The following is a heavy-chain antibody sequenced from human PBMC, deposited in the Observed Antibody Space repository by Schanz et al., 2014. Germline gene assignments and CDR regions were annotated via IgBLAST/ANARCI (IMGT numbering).Heavy chain of an antibody. CDR2: ISFDGRNT. Sequence: QVQLVESGGGLVKPGGSRRLSCAASGFTFSASAMHWVRQAPGKGLEWVGFISFDGRNTGYAHSVKGRFTISRDNSKNTVNLQMNSLRAEDTAVYYCAKEKEEVAADGSFFDYWGQGTLXTVSS. CDR3: AKEKEEVAADGSFFDY. J-gene: IGHJ4*02. V-gene: IGHV3-30*01. D-gene: IGHD6-13*01. CDR1: GFTFSASA.